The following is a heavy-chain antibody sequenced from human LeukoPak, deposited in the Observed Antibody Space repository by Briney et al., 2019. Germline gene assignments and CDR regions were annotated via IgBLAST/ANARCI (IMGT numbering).Heavy chain of an antibody. Sequence: PSETLSLTCTVSGGSISSYYWSWIRQPPGKGLEWIGYIYYSGSTNYNPSLKSRVTISVDTSKNQFSLKLSSVTAADTAVYYCARAALYYYDSSGYPTLDGFDYWGQGTLVTVSS. CDR1: GGSISSYY. CDR2: IYYSGST. D-gene: IGHD3-22*01. V-gene: IGHV4-59*08. CDR3: ARAALYYYDSSGYPTLDGFDY. J-gene: IGHJ4*02.